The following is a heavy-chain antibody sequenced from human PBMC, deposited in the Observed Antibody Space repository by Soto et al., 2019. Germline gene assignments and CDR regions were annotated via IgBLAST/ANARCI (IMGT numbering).Heavy chain of an antibody. D-gene: IGHD1-26*01. Sequence: CGSLRLSCAPSGFTFSSYAMNWVRQTPGKRPECVSAITGGGSSTYYADPVKGRFTLSRDNSKNTLYLQMISLRAEDTALYYCAKTIVGATIHAFDIWGQGTMVTVS. CDR3: AKTIVGATIHAFDI. J-gene: IGHJ3*02. CDR2: ITGGGSST. V-gene: IGHV3-23*01. CDR1: GFTFSSYA.